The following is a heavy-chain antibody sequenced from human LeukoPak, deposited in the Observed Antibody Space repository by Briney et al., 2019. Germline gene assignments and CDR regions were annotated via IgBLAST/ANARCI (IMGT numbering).Heavy chain of an antibody. D-gene: IGHD3-22*01. Sequence: GGSLRLSCAASGFTFSSYSMNWVRQAPGKGLEWVSSISSSSGYIYYADSVKGRFTISRDNAKNSLYLQMNSLRAEDTAVYYCARDLGVGYYDSSGFSFDYWGQGTLVTVSS. J-gene: IGHJ4*02. CDR3: ARDLGVGYYDSSGFSFDY. V-gene: IGHV3-21*01. CDR1: GFTFSSYS. CDR2: ISSSSGYI.